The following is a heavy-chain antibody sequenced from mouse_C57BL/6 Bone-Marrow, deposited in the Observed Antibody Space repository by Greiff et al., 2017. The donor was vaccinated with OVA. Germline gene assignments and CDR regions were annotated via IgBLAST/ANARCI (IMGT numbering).Heavy chain of an antibody. D-gene: IGHD1-1*01. Sequence: QVHVKQSGAELVKPGASVKLSCKASGYTFTEYTIHWVKQRSGQGLEWIGWFYPGSGSIKYNEKFKDKATLTADKSSSTVYMELSRLTSEDSAVYFCARHEAITTVVAYYWYFDVWGTGTTVTVSS. CDR3: ARHEAITTVVAYYWYFDV. V-gene: IGHV1-62-2*01. CDR2: FYPGSGSI. CDR1: GYTFTEYT. J-gene: IGHJ1*03.